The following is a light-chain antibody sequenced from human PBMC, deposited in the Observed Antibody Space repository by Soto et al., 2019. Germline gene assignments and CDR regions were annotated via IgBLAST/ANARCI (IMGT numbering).Light chain of an antibody. V-gene: IGKV3-20*01. J-gene: IGKJ3*01. CDR1: QMFDGKS. CDR2: GAS. Sequence: EIVLTQSPGTLSLSPGERATLSGRASQMFDGKSLAWYQQKPVQPPRFLIYGASYRATGIPDRFRGSGSRTDFTPTISRLEPEDFVGYYCHQYANPTFTFGPESKVDIK. CDR3: HQYANPTFT.